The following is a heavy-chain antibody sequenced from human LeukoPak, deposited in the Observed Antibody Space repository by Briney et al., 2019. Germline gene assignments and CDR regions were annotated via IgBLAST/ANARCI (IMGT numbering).Heavy chain of an antibody. CDR1: GFTFSSYS. J-gene: IGHJ4*02. V-gene: IGHV3-21*01. D-gene: IGHD6-13*01. CDR3: ARAPAAPFYYFDY. CDR2: ISSSSSYI. Sequence: PGGSLRLSCAASGFTFSSYSMNWVRQAPGKGLEWGSSISSSSSYIYYADSVKGRFTISRDNAKNSLYLQMNSLRAEDTAVYYCARAPAAPFYYFDYWGQGTLVTVSS.